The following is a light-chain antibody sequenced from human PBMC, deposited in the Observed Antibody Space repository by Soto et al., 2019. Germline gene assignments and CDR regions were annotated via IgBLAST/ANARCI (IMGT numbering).Light chain of an antibody. J-gene: IGKJ2*01. CDR1: QSISSY. CDR2: AAS. CDR3: QQSYSTLMYT. Sequence: DIQMTQSPSSLSASVGDRVTITCRASQSISSYLNWYQQKPGKAPKLLIYAASSLQSVVPSRFSGNGSGTDFTLTISSLQPEDFATYYCQQSYSTLMYTCGQGTKLEIK. V-gene: IGKV1-39*01.